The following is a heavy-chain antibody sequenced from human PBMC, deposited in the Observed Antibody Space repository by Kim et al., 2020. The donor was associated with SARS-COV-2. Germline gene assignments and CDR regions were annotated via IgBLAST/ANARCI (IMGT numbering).Heavy chain of an antibody. D-gene: IGHD3-22*01. CDR3: ARDHNYYDSSNYYAH. Sequence: GGSLRLSCAASGFSFRNYWMHWIRQVPEKGLVWVSRIHSDGGRTEYADSVRGRFTVSRDNAKYTVYLQMNSLRVEDTAVDYCARDHNYYDSSNYYAHWGQGTTVTVS. J-gene: IGHJ6*02. V-gene: IGHV3-74*03. CDR1: GFSFRNYW. CDR2: IHSDGGRT.